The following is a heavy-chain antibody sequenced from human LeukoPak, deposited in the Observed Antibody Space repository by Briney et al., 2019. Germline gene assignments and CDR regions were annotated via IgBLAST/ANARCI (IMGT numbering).Heavy chain of an antibody. J-gene: IGHJ3*02. CDR1: GGSISGYY. Sequence: SETLSLTCTVSGGSISGYYWSWIRQSPGKGLEWIGYIYYSGNNNYNPSLKSRVTISVDTSKNQFSLKLSSVTAADTAVYYCARPAPAHMAPRNYYDSSGYSDAFDIWGQGTMVTVSS. D-gene: IGHD3-22*01. V-gene: IGHV4-59*12. CDR2: IYYSGNN. CDR3: ARPAPAHMAPRNYYDSSGYSDAFDI.